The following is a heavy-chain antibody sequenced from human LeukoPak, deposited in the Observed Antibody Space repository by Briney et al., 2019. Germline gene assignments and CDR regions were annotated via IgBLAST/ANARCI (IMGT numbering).Heavy chain of an antibody. Sequence: GRSLRLSCAASGFTFSSYAMHWVRQAPGKGLEWVAVISYDGSNKYYADSVKGRFTISRDNSKNTLYLQMNSLRAEDTAVYYCARENPVAGAKTWDYWGQGTLVTVSS. CDR3: ARENPVAGAKTWDY. J-gene: IGHJ4*02. CDR1: GFTFSSYA. D-gene: IGHD4/OR15-4a*01. CDR2: ISYDGSNK. V-gene: IGHV3-30-3*01.